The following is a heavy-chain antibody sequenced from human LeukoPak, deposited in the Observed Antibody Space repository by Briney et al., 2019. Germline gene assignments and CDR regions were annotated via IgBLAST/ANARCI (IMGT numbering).Heavy chain of an antibody. CDR2: IIPIFGTA. CDR1: GGTFSSYA. CDR3: SRARGQWFIPRLGFDP. Sequence: SVKASCKASGGTFSSYAISWVRQAPGQGLEWMGGIIPIFGTANYAQKFQGRVTITTDESTSTAYMELSSLRSEDTAVYYCSRARGQWFIPRLGFDPWGQGTLVTVSS. D-gene: IGHD3-22*01. V-gene: IGHV1-69*05. J-gene: IGHJ5*02.